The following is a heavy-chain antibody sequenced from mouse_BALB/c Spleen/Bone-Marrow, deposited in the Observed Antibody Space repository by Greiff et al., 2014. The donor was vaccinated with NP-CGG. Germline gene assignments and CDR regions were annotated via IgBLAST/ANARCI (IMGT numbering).Heavy chain of an antibody. CDR2: INPYNGGT. CDR1: GYSFTGYT. CDR3: SRMGAMDH. V-gene: IGHV1-18*01. Sequence: VQLQQSGAELVRPGASMKMSCKASGYSFTGYTMNWVKQRHGQSLEWIGLINPYNGGTIYNQKFKGKATLTVDKSSSTAYMELLSLTPEDAAVYYCSRMGAMDHWGQGTSVTVSS. J-gene: IGHJ4*01.